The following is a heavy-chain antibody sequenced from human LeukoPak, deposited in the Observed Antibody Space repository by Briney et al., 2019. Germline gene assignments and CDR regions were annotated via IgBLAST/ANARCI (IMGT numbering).Heavy chain of an antibody. J-gene: IGHJ5*01. CDR3: RRDGGGTSRLFDS. CDR2: IYYSGST. V-gene: IGHV4-59*01. CDR1: GGSLSSYY. Sequence: PSETLSLTCTVSGGSLSSYYWSWIRQPPGKGLQWIGNIYYSGSTSYNPSLKSRVTMSVDTSKNQFSLKVSSVNAADPAVYYCRRDGGGTSRLFDSWGQGTPVTVSS. D-gene: IGHD2-2*01.